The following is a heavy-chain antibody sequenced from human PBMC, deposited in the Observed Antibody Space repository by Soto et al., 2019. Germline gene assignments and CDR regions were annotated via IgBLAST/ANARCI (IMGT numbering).Heavy chain of an antibody. CDR2: IYYSGSS. V-gene: IGHV4-30-4*01. Sequence: SETLSLTCTVSGGSISSGDYYWSWIRQPPWKGLEWIGYIYYSGSSYYNPSLKSRVTISVDTSKNQFSLKLSSVTAADTAVYYCAREIHYDSTNWFDPWGQGTLVTVSS. CDR3: AREIHYDSTNWFDP. CDR1: GGSISSGDYY. D-gene: IGHD3-3*01. J-gene: IGHJ5*02.